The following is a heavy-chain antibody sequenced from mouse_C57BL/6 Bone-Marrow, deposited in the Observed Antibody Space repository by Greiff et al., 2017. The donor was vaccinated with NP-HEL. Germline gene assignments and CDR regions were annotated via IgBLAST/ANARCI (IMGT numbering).Heavy chain of an antibody. CDR2: INPDSSTI. CDR3: ASSIYYYGSSYLFDY. D-gene: IGHD1-1*01. CDR1: GIDFSRYW. V-gene: IGHV4-1*01. Sequence: EVKLLESGGGLVQPGGSLKLSCAASGIDFSRYWMSWVRRAPGKGLEWIGEINPDSSTINYAPSLKDKFIISRDNAKNTLYLQMSKVRSEDTALYYCASSIYYYGSSYLFDYWGQGTTLTVSS. J-gene: IGHJ2*01.